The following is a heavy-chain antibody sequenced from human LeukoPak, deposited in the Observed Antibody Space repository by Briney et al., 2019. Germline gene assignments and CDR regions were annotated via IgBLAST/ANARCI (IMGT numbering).Heavy chain of an antibody. CDR3: ARGLWFGEFSNPQTNWFDP. CDR1: GYTFTSYD. CDR2: MNPNSGNT. V-gene: IGHV1-8*01. J-gene: IGHJ5*02. Sequence: ASVKVSCKASGYTFTSYDINWVRQATGQGLEWMGWMNPNSGNTGYAQKFQGRVTMTRNTSISTAYMELSSLRSEDTAVYYCARGLWFGEFSNPQTNWFDPWGQGTLVTVSS. D-gene: IGHD3-10*01.